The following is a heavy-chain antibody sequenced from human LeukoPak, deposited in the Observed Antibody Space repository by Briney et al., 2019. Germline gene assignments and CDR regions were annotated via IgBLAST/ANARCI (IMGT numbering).Heavy chain of an antibody. D-gene: IGHD6-13*01. Sequence: PSETLSLTCTVSGGSMSSGSYYWSWIRQPPGKGLEWIGYIYYSGSTNYNPSLKSRVTISVDTSKNQFSLKLSSVTAADTAVYYCARRAGDYWGQGTLVTVSS. CDR2: IYYSGST. V-gene: IGHV4-61*01. CDR3: ARRAGDY. J-gene: IGHJ4*02. CDR1: GGSMSSGSYY.